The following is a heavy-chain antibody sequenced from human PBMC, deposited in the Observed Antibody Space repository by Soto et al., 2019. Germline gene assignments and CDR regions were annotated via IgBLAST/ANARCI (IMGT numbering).Heavy chain of an antibody. CDR3: ASSDGSGSYYSPFDY. CDR2: IWYDGSNK. J-gene: IGHJ4*02. D-gene: IGHD3-10*01. Sequence: GGSLRLSCAASGFTFSSYGMHWVRQAPGKGLEWVAVIWYDGSNKYYADSVKGRFSISRDNSKNTLYLQMNSLRAEDTAVYYCASSDGSGSYYSPFDYWGQGTLVTVSS. CDR1: GFTFSSYG. V-gene: IGHV3-33*01.